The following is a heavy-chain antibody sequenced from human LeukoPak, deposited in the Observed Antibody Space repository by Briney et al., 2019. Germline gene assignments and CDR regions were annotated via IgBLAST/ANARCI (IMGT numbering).Heavy chain of an antibody. D-gene: IGHD7-27*01. CDR2: IYSGGST. V-gene: IGHV3-53*01. J-gene: IGHJ4*02. CDR3: ARVGITGAGDY. Sequence: ETLSLTCAVSGGSISSGGYSWSWVRQAPGKGLEWVSVIYSGGSTYYADSVKGRFTISRDNSKNTLYLQMNSLRAEDTAVYYCARVGITGAGDYWGQGTLVTVSS. CDR1: GGSISSGGYS.